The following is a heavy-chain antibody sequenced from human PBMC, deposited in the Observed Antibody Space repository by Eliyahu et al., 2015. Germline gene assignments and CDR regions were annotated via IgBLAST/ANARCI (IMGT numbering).Heavy chain of an antibody. Sequence: QVQLVESGGGVVQPGRSLRLSCXASGFTFSSYGMHWVRQAPGKGLEGVAFIWXDXTXKHYADSVKGRVTISRDNXKKTVSLQMNSLRAEDTAMYYCVRQHWDPSYFGYWGQGTLVTVSS. J-gene: IGHJ4*02. CDR2: IWXDXTXK. CDR1: GFTFSSYG. D-gene: IGHD7-27*01. V-gene: IGHV3-33*03. CDR3: VRQHWDPSYFGY.